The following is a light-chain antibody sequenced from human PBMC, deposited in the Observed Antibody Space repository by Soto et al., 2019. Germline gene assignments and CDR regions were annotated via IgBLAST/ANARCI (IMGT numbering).Light chain of an antibody. CDR3: LQYGSSGT. V-gene: IGKV3-20*01. J-gene: IGKJ1*01. CDR2: GAS. Sequence: EIGLTQSPGTLSLSPGERATLSCRASQSVSNNYLAWYQQKPGQAPRLLIYGASNRATGIPDRFSGSGSGTDFTLTISRLEPEDFAVYYCLQYGSSGTFGQGTKVEIK. CDR1: QSVSNNY.